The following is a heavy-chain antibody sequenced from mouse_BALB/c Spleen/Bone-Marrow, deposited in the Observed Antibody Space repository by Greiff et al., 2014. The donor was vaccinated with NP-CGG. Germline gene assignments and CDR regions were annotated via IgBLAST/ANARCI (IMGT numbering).Heavy chain of an antibody. Sequence: EVKLEESGGGLAQPGGSRKLSCAASGFTFSSFGMHWVRQAPEKGLEWVAYISSGSSTIYYADAVKGRFTISRDNPKNTLFLQMTSLRSEDTAMYYCASDYDYFDYWGQGTPLTVSS. V-gene: IGHV5-17*02. CDR1: GFTFSSFG. CDR3: ASDYDYFDY. D-gene: IGHD2-4*01. J-gene: IGHJ2*01. CDR2: ISSGSSTI.